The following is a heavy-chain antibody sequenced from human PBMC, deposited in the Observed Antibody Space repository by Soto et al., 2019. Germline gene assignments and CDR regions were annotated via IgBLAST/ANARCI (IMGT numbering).Heavy chain of an antibody. CDR2: INPNSGGT. V-gene: IGHV1-2*04. CDR3: ARELVGATSPDAFDI. D-gene: IGHD1-26*01. CDR1: GYTFTGYY. Sequence: GASVKVSCKASGYTFTGYYMHWVRQAPGQGLEWMGWINPNSGGTNYAQKFQGWVTMTRDTSISTAYMELSRLRSDDTAVYYCARELVGATSPDAFDIWGQGTMVT. J-gene: IGHJ3*02.